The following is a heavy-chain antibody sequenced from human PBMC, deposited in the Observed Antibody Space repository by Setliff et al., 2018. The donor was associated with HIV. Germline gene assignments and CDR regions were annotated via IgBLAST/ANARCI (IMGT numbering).Heavy chain of an antibody. CDR2: ISAYNGNT. Sequence: ASVKVSCKASGYTFTNYGISWVRQAPGQGLEWMGWISAYNGNTKYAQNLQGRVSLTTDTSTSTAYMELWSLRSDDTAVYYYARDLSTVTFGNWFDPWGQGTLVTVS. J-gene: IGHJ5*02. D-gene: IGHD3-16*01. V-gene: IGHV1-18*01. CDR3: ARDLSTVTFGNWFDP. CDR1: GYTFTNYG.